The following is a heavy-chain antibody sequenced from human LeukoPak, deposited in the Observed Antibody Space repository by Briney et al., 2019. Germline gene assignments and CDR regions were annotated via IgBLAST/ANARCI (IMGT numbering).Heavy chain of an antibody. J-gene: IGHJ6*03. Sequence: SETLSLSCTVSGGSINNYYWSWIRQPPGQGLEGIAYIYSSGSTYYNPSLKSRVTISVDTSKNQVSLKLNSVTAADTAVYYCARHGVDVTTIPDYSYYYMDVWGKGTTVTVSS. CDR3: ARHGVDVTTIPDYSYYYMDV. CDR1: GGSINNYY. V-gene: IGHV4-4*09. CDR2: IYSSGST. D-gene: IGHD3-3*01.